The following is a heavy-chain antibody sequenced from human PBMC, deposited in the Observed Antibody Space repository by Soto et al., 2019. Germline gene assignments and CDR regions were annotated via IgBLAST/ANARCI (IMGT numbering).Heavy chain of an antibody. V-gene: IGHV4-30-4*01. CDR1: GGSISSGDYY. J-gene: IGHJ5*02. CDR3: ARERVVVVATNGRNWFDP. Sequence: PSETLSFTCTVSGGSISSGDYYWSWIRQPPGKGLEWIGYIYYSGSTYYNPSLKSRVTISVDTSKNQFSLKLSSVTAADTAVYYCARERVVVVATNGRNWFDPWGQGTLVTVSS. D-gene: IGHD2-15*01. CDR2: IYYSGST.